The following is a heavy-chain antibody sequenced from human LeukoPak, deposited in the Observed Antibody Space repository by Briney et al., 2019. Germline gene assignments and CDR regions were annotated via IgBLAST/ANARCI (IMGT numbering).Heavy chain of an antibody. CDR3: ARGYSSGWYLDY. V-gene: IGHV1-2*04. D-gene: IGHD6-19*01. CDR1: GYIFTGYY. J-gene: IGHJ4*02. Sequence: ASVKVSCKASGYIFTGYYMHWVRQAPGQGLEWMGWINPNSGGTNYAQKFQGWVTMTRDTSISTAYMELSRLRSDDTAMYYCARGYSSGWYLDYWGQGTLVTVSS. CDR2: INPNSGGT.